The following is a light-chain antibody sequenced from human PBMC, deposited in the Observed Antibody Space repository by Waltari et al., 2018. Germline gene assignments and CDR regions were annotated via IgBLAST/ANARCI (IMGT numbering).Light chain of an antibody. V-gene: IGKV3-11*01. CDR1: QIVATY. CDR3: QQRYNWPGT. J-gene: IGKJ2*01. CDR2: DAS. Sequence: EIVLTQSPATLSLSPGERATLSCRASQIVATYLGWYQQKPGQSPRLLIYDASNRAPGVPARFSGAWSGTHFTLTISSLEPEDSAVYYCQQRYNWPGTFGRGTKLEIK.